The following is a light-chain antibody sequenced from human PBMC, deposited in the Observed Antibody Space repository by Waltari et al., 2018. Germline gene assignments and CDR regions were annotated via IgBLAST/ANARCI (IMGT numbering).Light chain of an antibody. J-gene: IGLJ1*01. Sequence: SYVLTQPPSVSVAPGETARLTCGGNNIESKSVHWYRQRPGQAPVLVISYDSDRPSGSPDRLSGSNSGNTATLTSSRVEAGDEADYYCQVWDANTDPGVFGTGTEVTVL. CDR1: NIESKS. V-gene: IGLV3-21*01. CDR3: QVWDANTDPGV. CDR2: YDS.